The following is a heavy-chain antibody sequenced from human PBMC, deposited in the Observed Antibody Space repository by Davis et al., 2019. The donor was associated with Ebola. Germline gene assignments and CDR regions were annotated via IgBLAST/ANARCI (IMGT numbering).Heavy chain of an antibody. J-gene: IGHJ4*02. V-gene: IGHV1-2*02. CDR1: GYTFTSYY. Sequence: ASVKVSCKASGYTFTSYYIIWVRQAPGQGLEWMGWINPKSGGTNYALKLQGRVTMTSETTITTAYMVRSGLRSDDTAVYYCATQPINENMALVWGQGTLVTVSS. CDR3: ATQPINENMALV. D-gene: IGHD5-24*01. CDR2: INPKSGGT.